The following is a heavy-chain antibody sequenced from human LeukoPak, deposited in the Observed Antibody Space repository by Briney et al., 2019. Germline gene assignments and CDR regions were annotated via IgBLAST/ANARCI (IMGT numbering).Heavy chain of an antibody. CDR1: GFTFNTCA. CDR3: AKGVFGVNRAFDY. CDR2: ISESGSGT. J-gene: IGHJ4*02. Sequence: GGSLRLSCEASGFTFNTCAMSWVHQAPGKGLEWVSAISESGSGTYYADSVKGRSTISRDNSKNTLYLQMNSLRVDDTALYYCAKGVFGVNRAFDYWGQGTLVTVSS. D-gene: IGHD3-3*01. V-gene: IGHV3-23*01.